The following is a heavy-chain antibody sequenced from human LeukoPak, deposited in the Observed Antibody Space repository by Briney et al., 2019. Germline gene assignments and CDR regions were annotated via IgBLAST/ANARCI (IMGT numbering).Heavy chain of an antibody. CDR2: IYTSGST. Sequence: KPSETLSLTCTVPGGSISSYYWSWIRQPAGKGLEWIGRIYTSGSTNYNPSLKSRVTMSVDTSKNQFSLKLSSVTAADTAVYYCARAGYYDSSGYYYPGRYYFDYWGQGTLVTVSS. J-gene: IGHJ4*02. D-gene: IGHD3-22*01. CDR1: GGSISSYY. CDR3: ARAGYYDSSGYYYPGRYYFDY. V-gene: IGHV4-4*07.